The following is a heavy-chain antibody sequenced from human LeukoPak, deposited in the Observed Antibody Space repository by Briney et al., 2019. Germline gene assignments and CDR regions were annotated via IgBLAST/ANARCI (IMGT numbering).Heavy chain of an antibody. V-gene: IGHV1-18*01. CDR1: GYTFTSYG. J-gene: IGHJ5*02. CDR2: ISAYNGNT. CDR3: ARDHRGCSSTSCQVWFDP. Sequence: ASVKVSCKASGYTFTSYGISWVRQAPGQGLEWTGWISAYNGNTNYAQKLQGRVTMTTDTYTSTAYMELRSLRSDDTAVYYCARDHRGCSSTSCQVWFDPWGQGTLVTVSS. D-gene: IGHD2-2*01.